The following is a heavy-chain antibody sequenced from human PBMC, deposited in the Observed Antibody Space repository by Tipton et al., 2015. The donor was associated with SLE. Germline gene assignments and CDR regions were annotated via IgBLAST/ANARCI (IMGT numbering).Heavy chain of an antibody. V-gene: IGHV4-39*07. J-gene: IGHJ4*02. D-gene: IGHD2-15*01. CDR1: GGSISSSRYY. CDR3: ASVKSLIGRHFDY. Sequence: TLSLTCTVSGGSISSSRYYWGWIRQPPGKGLEWIGSTYHSGSTYYNPSLKSRVTISVDTSKNQFSLKLSSVTAADTAVYYCASVKSLIGRHFDYWGQGTLVTVSS. CDR2: TYHSGST.